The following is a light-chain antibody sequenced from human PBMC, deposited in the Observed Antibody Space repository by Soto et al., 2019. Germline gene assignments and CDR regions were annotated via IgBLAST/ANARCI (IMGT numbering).Light chain of an antibody. J-gene: IGLJ2*01. CDR2: TNT. CDR1: RSNIGTNP. V-gene: IGLV1-44*01. CDR3: AAWDDSLNSVI. Sequence: QSVLTQPPSASGTPGQSVSISCSGSRSNIGTNPVNWYQQLPGTAPKLLFYTNTQRPSGVPDRFSASKSGTSASLAISGLQSEDEADYYCAAWDDSLNSVIFGGGTKVTDL.